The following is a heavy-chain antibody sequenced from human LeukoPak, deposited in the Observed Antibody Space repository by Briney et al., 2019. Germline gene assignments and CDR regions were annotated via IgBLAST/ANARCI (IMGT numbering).Heavy chain of an antibody. V-gene: IGHV1-69*06. CDR3: ARDPSGYCSSTSCSDAFDI. D-gene: IGHD2-2*01. Sequence: ASVKVSCKASGGTFSSYAISWVRPARGQGLEWVGGIIPIFGTANYAQKFQGRVTITADKSTSTAYMELSRLRSEDTAVYYCARDPSGYCSSTSCSDAFDIWGQGTMVTVSS. J-gene: IGHJ3*02. CDR1: GGTFSSYA. CDR2: IIPIFGTA.